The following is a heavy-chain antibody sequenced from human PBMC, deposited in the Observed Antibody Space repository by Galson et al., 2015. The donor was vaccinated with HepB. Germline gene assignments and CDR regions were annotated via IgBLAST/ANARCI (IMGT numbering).Heavy chain of an antibody. CDR1: GYTFTSYY. CDR2: INPSGGST. CDR3: AGTIAAAGNFTVG. J-gene: IGHJ4*02. Sequence: SVKVSCKASGYTFTSYYMHWVRQAPGQGLEWMGIINPSGGSTSYAQKFQGRVTMTRDTSTSTVYMELSSLRSEDTAVYYCAGTIAAAGNFTVGWGQGTLVTVSS. D-gene: IGHD6-13*01. V-gene: IGHV1-46*01.